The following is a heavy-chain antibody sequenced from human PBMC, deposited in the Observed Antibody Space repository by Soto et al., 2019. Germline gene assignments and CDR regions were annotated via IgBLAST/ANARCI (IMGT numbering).Heavy chain of an antibody. J-gene: IGHJ4*02. V-gene: IGHV3-7*05. CDR1: GFTFSSYW. D-gene: IGHD3-3*01. CDR3: ARERADGEYYFDS. Sequence: VQLVESGGCLVQPGGSLRLSCAASGFTFSSYWMSWVRQAPGKGLEWVANINQDGNEKYYLASVKGRFTISRANAKKYVELQSNSPRAEDAAVYHCARERADGEYYFDSWGQGTLVTVSS. CDR2: INQDGNEK.